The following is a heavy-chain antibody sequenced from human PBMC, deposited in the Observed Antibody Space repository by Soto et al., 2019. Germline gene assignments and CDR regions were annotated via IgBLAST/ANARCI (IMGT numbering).Heavy chain of an antibody. V-gene: IGHV3-21*01. CDR1: GFTFSSYS. CDR3: ARDLNPYYYDSSGLGGI. J-gene: IGHJ3*02. D-gene: IGHD3-22*01. Sequence: PGGSLRLSCAASGFTFSSYSMNWVRQAPGKGLEWVSSISSSSSYIYYADSVKGRFTISRDNAKNSLYLQMNSLRAEDTAVYYCARDLNPYYYDSSGLGGIWGQGTMVT. CDR2: ISSSSSYI.